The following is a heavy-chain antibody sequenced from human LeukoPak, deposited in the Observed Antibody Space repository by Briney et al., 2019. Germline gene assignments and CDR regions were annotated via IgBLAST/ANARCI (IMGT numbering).Heavy chain of an antibody. J-gene: IGHJ2*01. CDR2: IYYSGST. V-gene: IGHV4-59*12. CDR1: GGSISSYY. D-gene: IGHD6-13*01. CDR3: AREGYSSSWYPNYWYFDL. Sequence: PSETLSLTCTVSGGSISSYYWSWIRQPPGKGLEWIGYIYYSGSTNYNPSLKSRVTISVDTSKNQCSLKLSSVTAADTAVYYCAREGYSSSWYPNYWYFDLWGRGTLVTVSS.